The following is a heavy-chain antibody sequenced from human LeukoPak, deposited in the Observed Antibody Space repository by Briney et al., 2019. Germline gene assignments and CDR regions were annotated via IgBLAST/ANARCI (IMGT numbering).Heavy chain of an antibody. D-gene: IGHD2-2*01. CDR1: GLPLSSYG. V-gene: IGHV3-33*01. CDR3: ARDFYCSRTSCYAPRFDY. J-gene: IGHJ4*02. Sequence: PGRSLSLSCAPSGLPLSSYGMHWVRHAPGKALEWVALIWYDGTHEHHADSVKGRLTIPRGNSKHTLYLQMKSLRSEETAVYYCARDFYCSRTSCYAPRFDYRGQGALVTVSS. CDR2: IWYDGTHE.